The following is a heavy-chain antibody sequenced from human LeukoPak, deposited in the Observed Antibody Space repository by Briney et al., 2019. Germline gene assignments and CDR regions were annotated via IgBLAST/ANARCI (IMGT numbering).Heavy chain of an antibody. CDR3: AKDLIGRGYSGYGSGS. D-gene: IGHD5-12*01. J-gene: IGHJ5*02. CDR2: ISGSGGST. CDR1: GFTFSSYA. Sequence: SGGSLRHSCAASGFTFSSYAMSWVRQAPGKGLEWVSAISGSGGSTYYADSVKGRFTISRDNSKNTLYLQMNSLRAEDTAVYYCAKDLIGRGYSGYGSGSWGQGTLVTVSS. V-gene: IGHV3-23*01.